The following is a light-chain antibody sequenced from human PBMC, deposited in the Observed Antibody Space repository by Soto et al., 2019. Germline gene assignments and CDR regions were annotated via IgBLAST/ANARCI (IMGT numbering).Light chain of an antibody. Sequence: QSALTQPASVSGSPGQSITISCTGTSSDVGSYNLVSWYQQHPGKAPKVMIYEGSKRPSGVSSRFSGSKSGNTASLTISGLQAEDEADYYCCSYAGSSTFGVFGGGTKLTVL. CDR3: CSYAGSSTFGV. CDR1: SSDVGSYNL. CDR2: EGS. V-gene: IGLV2-23*03. J-gene: IGLJ2*01.